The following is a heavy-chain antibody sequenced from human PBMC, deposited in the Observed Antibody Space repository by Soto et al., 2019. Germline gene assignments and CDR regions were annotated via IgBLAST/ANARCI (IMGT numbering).Heavy chain of an antibody. J-gene: IGHJ4*02. CDR2: IIPIFGTA. CDR3: ARGKDSGIAVAGPNFDY. D-gene: IGHD6-19*01. CDR1: GGTFSSYA. V-gene: IGHV1-69*01. Sequence: QVQLVQSGAEVKKPGSSVKVSCKASGGTFSSYAISWVRQAPGQGLEWMGGIIPIFGTANYAQKFQGRVTITADESKGTAYMELSSLRSEDTAVYYCARGKDSGIAVAGPNFDYWGQGTLVTVSS.